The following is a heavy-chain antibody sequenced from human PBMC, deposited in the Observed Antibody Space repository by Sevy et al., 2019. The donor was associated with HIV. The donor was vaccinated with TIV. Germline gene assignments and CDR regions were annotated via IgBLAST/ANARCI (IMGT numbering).Heavy chain of an antibody. Sequence: GGSLRLSCAASGFTFSDYHMNWIRQAPGKGLVWVSYISGISTYINYADSVNGRFTISRDNAKNTLFLEMNSQRAEDTAVYYCARRVTAHDGFDIWGQGTMVTVSS. V-gene: IGHV3-11*06. CDR2: ISGISTYI. CDR1: GFTFSDYH. CDR3: ARRVTAHDGFDI. J-gene: IGHJ3*02. D-gene: IGHD5-18*01.